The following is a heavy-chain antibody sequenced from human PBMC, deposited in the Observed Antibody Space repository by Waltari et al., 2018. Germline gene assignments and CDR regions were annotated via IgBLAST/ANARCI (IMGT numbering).Heavy chain of an antibody. D-gene: IGHD3-16*01. CDR2: INHSGST. CDR1: GSFRGYY. J-gene: IGHJ4*02. V-gene: IGHV4-34*01. CDR3: ARGLKGGFDY. Sequence: GSFRGYYWSWIRQPPGKGLEWIGEINHSGSTNYNPSLKSRVTISVDTSKNQFSLKLSSVTAADTAVYYCARGLKGGFDYWGQGTLVTVSS.